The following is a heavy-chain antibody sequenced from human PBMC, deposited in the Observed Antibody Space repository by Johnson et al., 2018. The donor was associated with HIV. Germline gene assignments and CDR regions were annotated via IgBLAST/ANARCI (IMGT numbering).Heavy chain of an antibody. J-gene: IGHJ3*02. CDR1: GFTFTNYG. CDR3: ARGQRATDI. V-gene: IGHV3-33*08. Sequence: QVQLVESGGGVVQPGRSLRLSCAASGFTFTNYGMHWVRQAPGKGLEWVAVIWYDGSNKYYADSVKGRFTISRDNSKNTLYLQMSSLRPEDTAIYYCARGQRATDIWGQGTMVTVSS. CDR2: IWYDGSNK.